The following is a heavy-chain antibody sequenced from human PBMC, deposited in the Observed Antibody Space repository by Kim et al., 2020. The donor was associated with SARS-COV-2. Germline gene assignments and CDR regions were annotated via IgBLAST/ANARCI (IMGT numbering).Heavy chain of an antibody. J-gene: IGHJ3*02. V-gene: IGHV3-21*01. CDR2: ISSSSSYI. Sequence: GGSLRLSCAASGFTFSSYSMNWVRQAPGKGLEWVSSISSSSSYIYYADSVKGRFTISRDNAKNSLYLQMNSLRAVDTAVYYCARWDIVVVTAMDAFDIWGQGTMVTVSS. D-gene: IGHD2-21*02. CDR1: GFTFSSYS. CDR3: ARWDIVVVTAMDAFDI.